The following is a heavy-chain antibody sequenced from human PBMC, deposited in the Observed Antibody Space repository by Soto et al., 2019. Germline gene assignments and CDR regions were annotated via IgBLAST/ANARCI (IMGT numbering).Heavy chain of an antibody. CDR3: ARDARYSGPFDY. Sequence: EVQLEESGGGLVQPGGSLRLSCAASGFSFSSYWMSWVRQAPGKGPEWVAIVSSDGRDKTYADSVKGRFTISRDNAENSLFLQMNSLRADDPAVYYCARDARYSGPFDYWGQGALVTVSS. CDR1: GFSFSSYW. D-gene: IGHD6-19*01. V-gene: IGHV3-7*01. CDR2: VSSDGRDK. J-gene: IGHJ4*02.